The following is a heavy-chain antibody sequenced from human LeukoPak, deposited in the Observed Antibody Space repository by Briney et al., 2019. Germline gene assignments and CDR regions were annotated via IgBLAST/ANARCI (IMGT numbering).Heavy chain of an antibody. CDR2: IYYSGST. Sequence: SQTLSLTCTVSGGSISSGGYYWSWIRQHPGKGLEWIGYIYYSGSTYYNPSLKSRVTISVDTSKNQFSLKLSSVTAEDTAVYYCARGFERCSSTSCRGKSKYYYYGMDVWGQGTTVTVSS. CDR1: GGSISSGGYY. J-gene: IGHJ6*02. CDR3: ARGFERCSSTSCRGKSKYYYYGMDV. V-gene: IGHV4-31*03. D-gene: IGHD2-2*01.